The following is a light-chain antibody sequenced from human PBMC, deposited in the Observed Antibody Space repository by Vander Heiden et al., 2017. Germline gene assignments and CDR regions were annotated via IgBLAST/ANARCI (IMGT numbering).Light chain of an antibody. Sequence: IKMTQSPTSLSASVGDRVTITCRASQSIRNYLNWYQQKPGKAPKRLIYAASSLQSGVPSRFSGSGSGTDFTLTISYLQPEDFATYYCQQKVTFGQGTKVEIK. V-gene: IGKV1-39*01. J-gene: IGKJ1*01. CDR3: QQKVT. CDR2: AAS. CDR1: QSIRNY.